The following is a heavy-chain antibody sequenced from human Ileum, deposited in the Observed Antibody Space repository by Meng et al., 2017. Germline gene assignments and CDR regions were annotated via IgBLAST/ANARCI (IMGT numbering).Heavy chain of an antibody. CDR3: ARDLGAVKGWFDA. J-gene: IGHJ5*02. CDR1: GSSASSNYY. D-gene: IGHD1-26*01. CDR2: LHHSGSP. V-gene: IGHV4-38-2*02. Sequence: SETLSLTCAVSGSSASSNYYWGWLRQPPGKGLEWIGTLHHSGSPFYNPSLKSRVTISVDTSKNQVSLKVSSASAADTAVYYCARDLGAVKGWFDAWGQGTLVTVSS.